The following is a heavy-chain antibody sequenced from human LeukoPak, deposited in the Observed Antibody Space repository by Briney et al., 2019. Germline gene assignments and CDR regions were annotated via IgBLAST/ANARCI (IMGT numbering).Heavy chain of an antibody. CDR2: LDYSGST. Sequence: SENLSCNCTGSGYSSSSYYWTWIRQPPGQGLEGLGYLDYSGSTNYNPSLKSRVTITVDTSNNQFSLKRSSVTAADTAYYCSGRRHVEYSSSSDPYYFAYWGQGTLVTVYS. D-gene: IGHD6-6*01. CDR3: GRRHVEYSSSSDPYYFAY. J-gene: IGHJ4*02. V-gene: IGHV4-59*01. CDR1: GYSSSSYY.